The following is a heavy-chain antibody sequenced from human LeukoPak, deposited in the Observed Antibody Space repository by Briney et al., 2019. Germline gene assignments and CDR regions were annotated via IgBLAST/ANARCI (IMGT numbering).Heavy chain of an antibody. D-gene: IGHD5-18*01. J-gene: IGHJ4*02. CDR2: IYYSGST. Sequence: SETLSLTCTVSGGSISSYYWSWIRQPPGKGLEWIGYIYYSGSTNYNPSLKSRVTISVDTSKNQFSLKLSSVTAAVTAVYYCARGGARGYADYWGQGTLVTVSS. CDR1: GGSISSYY. CDR3: ARGGARGYADY. V-gene: IGHV4-59*01.